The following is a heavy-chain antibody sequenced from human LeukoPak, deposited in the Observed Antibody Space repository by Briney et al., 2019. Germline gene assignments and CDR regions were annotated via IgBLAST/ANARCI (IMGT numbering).Heavy chain of an antibody. CDR2: ISTYNGNT. V-gene: IGHV1-18*01. CDR1: GYTFTTFG. Sequence: ASVKVSCKASGYTFTTFGITWGRQAPGQGLEWMGWISTYNGNTNYAQNLQGRVTMTTDTSTSTAYMELRSLTSDDTAVYYCARVGTDCSDGNCYWGQGTLVTVSS. CDR3: ARVGTDCSDGNCY. D-gene: IGHD2-15*01. J-gene: IGHJ4*02.